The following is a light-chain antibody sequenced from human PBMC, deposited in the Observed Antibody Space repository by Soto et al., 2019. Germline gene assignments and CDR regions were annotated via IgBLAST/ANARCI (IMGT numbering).Light chain of an antibody. J-gene: IGKJ4*01. V-gene: IGKV3-15*01. Sequence: EIVMTQSPATLSVSPGDRATLSCRASQSVSGNLAWYQQKPGQAPRLLIFDASTRATGIPGRFSGSGSGTEFTLTISSLLSEDFALYYCQQYNLWPLTFGGGTRVEIK. CDR3: QQYNLWPLT. CDR1: QSVSGN. CDR2: DAS.